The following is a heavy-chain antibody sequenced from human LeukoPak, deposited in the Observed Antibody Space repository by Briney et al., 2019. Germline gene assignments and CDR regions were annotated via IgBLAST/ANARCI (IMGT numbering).Heavy chain of an antibody. J-gene: IGHJ5*02. CDR2: INPNSGGT. CDR1: GYTFTGYY. CDR3: ARDNDILTGDWFDP. Sequence: ASVKVSCKASGYTFTGYYMHWVRQAPGQGLEWMGWINPNSGGTNYAQKFQGRVTMTRDTSISTAYMELSRLRSDDTAVCYCARDNDILTGDWFDPWGQGTLVTVSS. V-gene: IGHV1-2*02. D-gene: IGHD3-9*01.